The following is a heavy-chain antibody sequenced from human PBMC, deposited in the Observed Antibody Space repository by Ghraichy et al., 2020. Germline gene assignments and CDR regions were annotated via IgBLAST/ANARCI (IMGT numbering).Heavy chain of an antibody. D-gene: IGHD4-17*01. Sequence: GGSLRLSCAASGFTFSIYGMNWVRQAPGKGLEWVALISSDGGRENYADYVKGRFTISRDNSKNTLYLQMNSLRAADTAVYYCARRGQGDYVDVFDYWGRGTLVTVSS. V-gene: IGHV3-30*03. CDR1: GFTFSIYG. CDR2: ISSDGGRE. CDR3: ARRGQGDYVDVFDY. J-gene: IGHJ4*02.